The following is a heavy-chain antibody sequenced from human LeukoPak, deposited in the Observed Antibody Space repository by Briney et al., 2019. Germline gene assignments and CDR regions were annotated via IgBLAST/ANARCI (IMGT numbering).Heavy chain of an antibody. CDR2: FDPEDGET. CDR1: GYTLTELS. J-gene: IGHJ4*02. V-gene: IGHV1-24*01. D-gene: IGHD3-3*01. Sequence: ASVKVFCKVSGYTLTELSMHWVRQAPGKGLEWMGGFDPEDGETIYAQKFQGRVTMTEDTSTDTAYMELSSLRSEDTAVYYCATNRRIRFLEWLLSLDYWGQGTLVTVSS. CDR3: ATNRRIRFLEWLLSLDY.